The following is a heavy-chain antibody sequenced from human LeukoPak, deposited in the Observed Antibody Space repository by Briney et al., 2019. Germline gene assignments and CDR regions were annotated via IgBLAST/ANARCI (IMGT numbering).Heavy chain of an antibody. J-gene: IGHJ4*02. V-gene: IGHV3-7*01. D-gene: IGHD3-3*01. CDR3: ARDTGFWSGYPDY. CDR1: GFTFSSYW. Sequence: GGSLRLSCAASGFTFSSYWMSWVRQAPGKGLEWVANIKQDGSEKYYVDSVKGRFTISRDNTKNSLYLQMNSLRAEDTAVYYCARDTGFWSGYPDYWGQGTLVTVSS. CDR2: IKQDGSEK.